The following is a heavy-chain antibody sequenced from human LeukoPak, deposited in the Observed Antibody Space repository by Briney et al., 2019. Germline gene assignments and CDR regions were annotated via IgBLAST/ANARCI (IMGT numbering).Heavy chain of an antibody. J-gene: IGHJ5*02. CDR1: GYTFTNYY. CDR2: ITPSGGST. CDR3: ARDNSVGDYAWWFDP. V-gene: IGHV1-46*01. Sequence: GASVKVSCKASGYTFTNYYMHWARQAPGQGLEWLGLITPSGGSTWYAQKFQGRVTMTRDMSTSTDYMELSSLRSEDTAVYYCARDNSVGDYAWWFDPWGQGTLVTVSS. D-gene: IGHD1-26*01.